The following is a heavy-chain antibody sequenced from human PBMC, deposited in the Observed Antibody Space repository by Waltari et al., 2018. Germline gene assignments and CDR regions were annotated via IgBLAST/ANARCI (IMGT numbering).Heavy chain of an antibody. J-gene: IGHJ4*02. V-gene: IGHV4-4*07. D-gene: IGHD6-13*01. CDR2: IYTSGST. Sequence: SYYWSWIRQPAGKGLEWIGRIYTSGSTNYNPSLKSRVTMSVDTSKNQFSLKLSSVTAADTAVYYCARESIAAAGSDYWGQGTLVTVSS. CDR3: ARESIAAAGSDY. CDR1: SYY.